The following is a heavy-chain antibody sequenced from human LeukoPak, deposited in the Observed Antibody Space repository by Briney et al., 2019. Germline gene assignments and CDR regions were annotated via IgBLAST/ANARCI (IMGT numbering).Heavy chain of an antibody. CDR3: AGGGTFTYYFYYGMDV. CDR2: IYYSGST. V-gene: IGHV4-59*01. Sequence: PSETLSLTCTVSGGYISNYYWNWIRQPPGKGLEWIGYIYYSGSTNYNPSLKSRVTISVDTSKNQFSLKLSSVTAADTAVYYCAGGGTFTYYFYYGMDVWGRGTTVTVSS. CDR1: GGYISNYY. J-gene: IGHJ6*02.